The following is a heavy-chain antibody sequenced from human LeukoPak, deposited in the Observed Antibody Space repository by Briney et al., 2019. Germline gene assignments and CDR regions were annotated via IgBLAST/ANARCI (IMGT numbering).Heavy chain of an antibody. Sequence: SQTLSLTCIVSGGSICSGDFYWRWIRQPPGKGLEWIGYIYHSGSTYYNPSLKSRITISVDTSKNQLSLKVNSVIAADTAVYYCAREVSSAIGDCSSTSCYGGDAFDLWGQGTMVIVSS. J-gene: IGHJ3*01. CDR3: AREVSSAIGDCSSTSCYGGDAFDL. CDR2: IYHSGST. CDR1: GGSICSGDFY. D-gene: IGHD2-2*01. V-gene: IGHV4-30-4*01.